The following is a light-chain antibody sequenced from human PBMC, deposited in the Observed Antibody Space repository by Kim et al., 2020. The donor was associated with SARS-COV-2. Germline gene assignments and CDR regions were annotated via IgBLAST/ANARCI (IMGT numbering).Light chain of an antibody. Sequence: QSALTQPRPVSGSPGQSVTISCTGTSSDVGGYNYVSWYQQHPGKAPKLMIYDVSKRPSGVPDRFSGSKSGNTASLTISGLQAEDEADYYCCSYAGSYTHVVFGGGTQLTVL. CDR2: DVS. V-gene: IGLV2-11*01. CDR3: CSYAGSYTHVV. CDR1: SSDVGGYNY. J-gene: IGLJ2*01.